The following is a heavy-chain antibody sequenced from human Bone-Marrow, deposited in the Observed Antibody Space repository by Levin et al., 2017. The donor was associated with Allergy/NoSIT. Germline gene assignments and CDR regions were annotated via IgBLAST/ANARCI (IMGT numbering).Heavy chain of an antibody. CDR2: ISSSSSYI. CDR1: GFTFSSYS. D-gene: IGHD2-2*01. CDR3: ARDLEIYQENIVVVPAAVHKRYNWFDP. J-gene: IGHJ5*02. Sequence: GGSLRLSCAASGFTFSSYSMNWVRQAPGKGLEWVSSISSSSSYIYYADSVKGRFTISRDNAKNSLYLQMNSLRAEDTAVYYCARDLEIYQENIVVVPAAVHKRYNWFDPWGQGTLVTVSS. V-gene: IGHV3-21*01.